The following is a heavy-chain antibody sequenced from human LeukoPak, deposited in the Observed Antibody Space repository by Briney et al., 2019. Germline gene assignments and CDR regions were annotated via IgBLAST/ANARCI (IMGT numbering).Heavy chain of an antibody. CDR3: AKKDRGDS. D-gene: IGHD1-14*01. Sequence: GGSLRLSCAASGFTFNSYAMNWVRQAPGKGLEWVSVIHGSGGSRYYADSVKGRFTISRDNAKNSLYLQMNSLRVEDTAVYYCAKKDRGDSWGQGTLVTVSS. V-gene: IGHV3-23*01. J-gene: IGHJ4*02. CDR2: IHGSGGSR. CDR1: GFTFNSYA.